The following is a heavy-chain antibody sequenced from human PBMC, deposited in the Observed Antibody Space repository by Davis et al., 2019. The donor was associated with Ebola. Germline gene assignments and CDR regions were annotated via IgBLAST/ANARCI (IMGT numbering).Heavy chain of an antibody. V-gene: IGHV1-69*04. D-gene: IGHD3-9*01. Sequence: SVKVSCKASGGTFSSYAISWVRQAPGQGLEWMGRIIPILGIANYAQKFQGRVTITADTSTSTAYMELSSLRSEDTAVYYCARGVSDYDILTGYWRYYGMDVWGQGTTVTVSS. J-gene: IGHJ6*02. CDR3: ARGVSDYDILTGYWRYYGMDV. CDR2: IIPILGIA. CDR1: GGTFSSYA.